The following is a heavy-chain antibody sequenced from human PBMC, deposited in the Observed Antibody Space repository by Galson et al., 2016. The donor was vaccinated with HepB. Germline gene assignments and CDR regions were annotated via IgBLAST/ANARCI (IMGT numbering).Heavy chain of an antibody. CDR1: EFTFNAYG. CDR2: IGATGGTT. J-gene: IGHJ6*02. D-gene: IGHD1-1*01. CDR3: ARDVRPRQPHYYGMDG. Sequence: SLRLSCAASEFTFNAYGMIWVRQAPGKGLEWVSLIGATGGTTYYADSVKGRFTISRDNSKNTLYLQMNSLRAEDTSVYYCARDVRPRQPHYYGMDGLGQGTTVTVSS. V-gene: IGHV3-23*01.